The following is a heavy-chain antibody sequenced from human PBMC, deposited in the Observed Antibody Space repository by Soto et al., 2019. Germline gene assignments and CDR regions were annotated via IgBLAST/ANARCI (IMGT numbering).Heavy chain of an antibody. V-gene: IGHV3-30-3*01. CDR1: GFTFSSYA. J-gene: IGHJ4*02. Sequence: GGSLRLSCAASGFTFSSYAMHWVRQAPGKGLEWVAVISYDGSNKYYADSVKGRFTISRDNSKNTLYLQMNSLRAEDTAVYYCARDGAADTVTTGGVYYFDYWGQGTLVTVSS. CDR2: ISYDGSNK. D-gene: IGHD4-17*01. CDR3: ARDGAADTVTTGGVYYFDY.